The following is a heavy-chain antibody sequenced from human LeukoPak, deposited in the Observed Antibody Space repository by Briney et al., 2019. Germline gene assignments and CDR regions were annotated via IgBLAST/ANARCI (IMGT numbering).Heavy chain of an antibody. CDR3: ARDPYSGNYGNYYYYYMDV. Sequence: GGSLRLFCGASGLTFSRHSMHWVRQAPGTAGEGVSSISSSGTYIFYADSVKGRFTISRDNAKNPLYLQMNSLGPEDTAVYYCARDPYSGNYGNYYYYYMDVWGKGTTVTISS. J-gene: IGHJ6*03. CDR1: GLTFSRHS. V-gene: IGHV3-21*01. D-gene: IGHD1-26*01. CDR2: ISSSGTYI.